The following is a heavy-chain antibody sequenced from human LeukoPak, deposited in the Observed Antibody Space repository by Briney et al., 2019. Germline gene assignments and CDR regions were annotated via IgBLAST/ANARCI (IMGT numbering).Heavy chain of an antibody. D-gene: IGHD6-13*01. CDR3: ASVDDYSSSWYESAFDI. J-gene: IGHJ3*02. V-gene: IGHV3-66*01. CDR2: IYSGGTT. CDR1: GFTVSNNY. Sequence: PGGSLRLSCAASGFTVSNNYMNWVRQAPGKGLEWVSVIYSGGTTYYADSVKGRFTISRDNAKNSLYLQMNSLRAEDTAVYYCASVDDYSSSWYESAFDIWGQGTMVTVSS.